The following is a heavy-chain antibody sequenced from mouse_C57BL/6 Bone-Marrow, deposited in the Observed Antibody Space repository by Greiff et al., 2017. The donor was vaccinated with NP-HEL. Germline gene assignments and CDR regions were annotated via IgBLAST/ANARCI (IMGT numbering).Heavy chain of an antibody. CDR2: INPNNGGT. Sequence: VQLQQSGPELVKPGASVTISCKASGYTFTDYYMNWVKQSHGKSLEWIGDINPNNGGTSYNQTFKGKATLTVDKSSSTAYMELRSLTSEDSAVYYCARGGIYYDYDGTWFAYWGQGTLVTVSA. D-gene: IGHD2-4*01. V-gene: IGHV1-26*01. CDR3: ARGGIYYDYDGTWFAY. J-gene: IGHJ3*01. CDR1: GYTFTDYY.